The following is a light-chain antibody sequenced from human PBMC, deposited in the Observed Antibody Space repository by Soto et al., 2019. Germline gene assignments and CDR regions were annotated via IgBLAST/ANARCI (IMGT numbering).Light chain of an antibody. Sequence: QLVLTQPPSVSGAPGQRVTISCTGSSSNIGAGYDVQWYQQVPGTAPKLLISNSINRPSGVPDRFSGSRSDTSASLAITGIQADDEADYYCQSYDRSLSGWVFGGGTKLTV. CDR1: SSNIGAGYD. CDR2: NSI. V-gene: IGLV1-40*01. J-gene: IGLJ3*02. CDR3: QSYDRSLSGWV.